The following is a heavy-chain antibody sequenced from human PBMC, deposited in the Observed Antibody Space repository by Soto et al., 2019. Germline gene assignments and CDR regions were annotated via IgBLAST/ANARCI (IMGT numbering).Heavy chain of an antibody. J-gene: IGHJ4*02. D-gene: IGHD1-7*01. V-gene: IGHV1-58*01. CDR2: IVIGSGST. CDR1: GFTFSTSA. Sequence: GASVKVSCKASGFTFSTSAVQWVRQARGQRLEWIGWIVIGSGSTNYAQKFQERVTITRDMSTSTAYMELSSLRSEDTAVYYCARDIPPNYGDYWGQGTLVTVSS. CDR3: ARDIPPNYGDY.